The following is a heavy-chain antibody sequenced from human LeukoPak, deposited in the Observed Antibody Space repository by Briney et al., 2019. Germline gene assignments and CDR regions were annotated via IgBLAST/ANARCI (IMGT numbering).Heavy chain of an antibody. CDR2: IKQDGSET. CDR3: ARDGDYIMPSFDY. Sequence: PGGSLRLSCVASGFTFTRYWMSWVRQAPGKGLEWVANIKQDGSETHYVDSVKGRFTISRDNARNSVYLQMNSLSDDDTAVYFCARDGDYIMPSFDYWGQGILVTVSS. V-gene: IGHV3-7*01. J-gene: IGHJ4*02. CDR1: GFTFTRYW. D-gene: IGHD4-17*01.